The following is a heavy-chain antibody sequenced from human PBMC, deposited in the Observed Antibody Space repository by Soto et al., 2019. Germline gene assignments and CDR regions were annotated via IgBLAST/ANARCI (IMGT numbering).Heavy chain of an antibody. D-gene: IGHD3-3*01. CDR3: AGYRSGYYSP. V-gene: IGHV4-31*03. J-gene: IGHJ5*02. CDR1: GGSISSGGYY. CDR2: IYYSGST. Sequence: LSLTCTVSGGSISSGGYYWSWIRQHPGKGLEWIGYIYYSGSTYYNPSLKSRVTISVDTSKNQFSLKLSSVTAADTAVYYCAGYRSGYYSPWGQGTLVTVSS.